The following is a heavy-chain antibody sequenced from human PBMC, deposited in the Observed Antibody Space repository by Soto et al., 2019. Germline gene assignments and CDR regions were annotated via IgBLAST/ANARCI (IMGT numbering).Heavy chain of an antibody. Sequence: QVQLVQSGAEVKKPGSSVKVSCKASGGTFSSYAISWVRQAPGQGLEWMGGIIPIFGTANYAQKFQGRVTITADESTSTAYMELSSLRSEDTGEYYCASRKCSSTSFCQNWFDPWGQGTLVSVSS. J-gene: IGHJ5*02. V-gene: IGHV1-69*01. D-gene: IGHD2-2*01. CDR2: IIPIFGTA. CDR1: GGTFSSYA. CDR3: ASRKCSSTSFCQNWFDP.